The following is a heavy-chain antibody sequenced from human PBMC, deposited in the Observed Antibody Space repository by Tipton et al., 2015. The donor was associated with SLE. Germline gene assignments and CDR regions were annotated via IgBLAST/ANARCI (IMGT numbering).Heavy chain of an antibody. J-gene: IGHJ6*02. CDR1: GGSFSGYY. Sequence: TLSLTCAVYGGSFSGYYWSWIRQPPGKGLEWIGEINHSGSTNYNPSLKSRVTISVDTSKNQFSLKLSSVTAADTAVYFCARAASGWYLTYGMDVWGQGTTVSVSS. D-gene: IGHD6-19*01. V-gene: IGHV4-34*01. CDR2: INHSGST. CDR3: ARAASGWYLTYGMDV.